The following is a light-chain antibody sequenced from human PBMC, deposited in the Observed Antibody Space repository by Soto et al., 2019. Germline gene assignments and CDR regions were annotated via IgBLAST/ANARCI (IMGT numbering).Light chain of an antibody. CDR2: KAS. V-gene: IGKV1-5*03. CDR3: PQYLRYPLT. CDR1: QSVGSW. Sequence: QMTQSPSTLSASVGDRVTITCWASQSVGSWLAWHQQKAGRAPKVLVYKASSLQNGVPSRFSGSGSGTEFTLPISSLQPYDVATFFCPQYLRYPLTFGQGTNVEIK. J-gene: IGKJ1*01.